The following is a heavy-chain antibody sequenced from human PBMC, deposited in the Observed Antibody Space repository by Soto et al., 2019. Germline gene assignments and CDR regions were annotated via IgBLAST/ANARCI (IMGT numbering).Heavy chain of an antibody. CDR1: GDSFSSSNW. V-gene: IGHV4-4*02. Sequence: QVQLQESDPGLVKPSGTLSLSCGVSGDSFSSSNWWTWVRQPPGKGLEWIGDILHTGHTDVSPSPRSLIAISIDTSKKELSLKMTSVTAADTAVYYCGRSPRLVDGKWYVDYWGPGALVIVAS. CDR2: ILHTGHT. CDR3: GRSPRLVDGKWYVDY. D-gene: IGHD2-15*01. J-gene: IGHJ4*02.